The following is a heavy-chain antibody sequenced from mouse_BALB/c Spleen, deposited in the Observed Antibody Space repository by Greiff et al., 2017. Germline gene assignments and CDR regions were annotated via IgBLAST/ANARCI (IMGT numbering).Heavy chain of an antibody. CDR1: GYAFSSYW. CDR3: ARKGNFYFDY. V-gene: IGHV1-80*01. Sequence: VQLKESGGELGRPGSSVKISCQASGYAFSSYWMNWVKQRPGQGLEWIGQIYPGDGDTNYNGKFKGKATLTADKSSSTAYMQLSSLTSEDSAVYFCARKGNFYFDYWGQGTTLTVSS. D-gene: IGHD2-1*01. J-gene: IGHJ2*01. CDR2: IYPGDGDT.